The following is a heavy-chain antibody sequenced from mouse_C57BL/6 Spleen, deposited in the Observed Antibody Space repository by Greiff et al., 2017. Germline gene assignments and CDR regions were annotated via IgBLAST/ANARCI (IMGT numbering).Heavy chain of an antibody. J-gene: IGHJ1*03. V-gene: IGHV1-22*01. D-gene: IGHD2-5*01. Sequence: VQLQQSGPELVKPGASVKMSCKASGYTFTDYNMHWVKQSHGKSLEWLGYINPNNGGTSHNQKFKGKATLTVNKSCSTAYMELRSLTSEDSAVYYCAKETDYSNYEWYFDVWGTGTTVTVSS. CDR3: AKETDYSNYEWYFDV. CDR1: GYTFTDYN. CDR2: INPNNGGT.